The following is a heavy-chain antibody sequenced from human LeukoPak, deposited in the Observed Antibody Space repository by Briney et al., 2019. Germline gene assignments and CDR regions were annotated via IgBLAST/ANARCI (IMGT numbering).Heavy chain of an antibody. CDR1: GYTFTGYY. V-gene: IGHV1-2*02. J-gene: IGHJ4*02. CDR3: ARGRVMEDCSGGSCYHFDY. CDR2: INPNSGGT. Sequence: ASVKVSCKASGYTFTGYYMHWVRQAPGQGLEWMGWINPNSGGTNYAQKFQGRVTMTRDTSISTAYMELSRLRSEDTAMYYCARGRVMEDCSGGSCYHFDYWGQGTLVTVSS. D-gene: IGHD2-15*01.